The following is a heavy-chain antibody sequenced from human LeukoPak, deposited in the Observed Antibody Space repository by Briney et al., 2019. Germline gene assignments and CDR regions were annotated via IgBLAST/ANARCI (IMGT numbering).Heavy chain of an antibody. CDR2: IYYSGNT. CDR1: GGSISSSHYY. D-gene: IGHD2-8*01. J-gene: IGHJ5*02. CDR3: AGQRRVTGPNWFGP. Sequence: SETLSLICTVSGGSISSSHYYWGWVRQPPGKGLEWIGSIYYSGNTYYNPSLKSRVTMSVDTSMNQFSLKLNSVTAADTAVYYCAGQRRVTGPNWFGPWGQGTLVTVSS. V-gene: IGHV4-39*01.